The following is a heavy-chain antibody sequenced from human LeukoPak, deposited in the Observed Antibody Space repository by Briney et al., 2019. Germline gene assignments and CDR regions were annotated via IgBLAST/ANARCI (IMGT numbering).Heavy chain of an antibody. CDR3: ARRIGAAGVYYFDY. CDR1: GFTFSSYA. J-gene: IGHJ4*02. V-gene: IGHV3-30-3*01. D-gene: IGHD6-13*01. Sequence: GGSLRLSCAASGFTFSSYAMHWVRQAPGKGLEWVAVISYDGSNKYYADSVKGRFTISRDNSKNTLYLQMNSLRAEDTAVYYCARRIGAAGVYYFDYWGQGTLVSVSS. CDR2: ISYDGSNK.